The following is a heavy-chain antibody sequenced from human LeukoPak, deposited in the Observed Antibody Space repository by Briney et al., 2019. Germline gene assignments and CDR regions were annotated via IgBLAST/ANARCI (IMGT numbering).Heavy chain of an antibody. CDR2: ISSSGSTI. CDR3: AREFYYDSSPFDY. J-gene: IGHJ4*02. Sequence: GGSLRLSCAASGFTFSSYEMNWVRQAPGKGLEWVSYISSSGSTISYADSVKGRFTISRDNAKKSLYLQMNSLSAEDTAVYYCAREFYYDSSPFDYWGQGTLVTVSS. V-gene: IGHV3-48*03. CDR1: GFTFSSYE. D-gene: IGHD3-22*01.